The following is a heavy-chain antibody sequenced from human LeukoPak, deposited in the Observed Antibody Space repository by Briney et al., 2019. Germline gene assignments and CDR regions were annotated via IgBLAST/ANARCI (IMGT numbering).Heavy chain of an antibody. CDR3: ARQYISSYYYMDV. J-gene: IGHJ6*03. CDR2: IYHSGST. CDR1: GYSISSGYY. Sequence: SETLSLTCTVSGYSISSGYYWGWIRQPPGKGLEWIGSIYHSGSTYYNPSLKSRVTISVDTSKNQFSLKLSSVTAADTAFYYCARQYISSYYYMDVWGKGTTVTISS. D-gene: IGHD6-6*01. V-gene: IGHV4-38-2*02.